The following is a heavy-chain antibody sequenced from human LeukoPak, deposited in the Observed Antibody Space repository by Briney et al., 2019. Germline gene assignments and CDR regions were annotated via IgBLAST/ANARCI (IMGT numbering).Heavy chain of an antibody. D-gene: IGHD3-10*01. Sequence: SETLSLTCTVSGGSISSSSYYWGWIRQPPGKGLEWIGSIYYSGSTYYNPSLKSRVTISVDTSKNQFSLKLSSVTAADTAVYYCARRLITMVRGASSFDYWGQGTLVTVSS. V-gene: IGHV4-39*07. CDR2: IYYSGST. CDR3: ARRLITMVRGASSFDY. J-gene: IGHJ4*02. CDR1: GGSISSSSYY.